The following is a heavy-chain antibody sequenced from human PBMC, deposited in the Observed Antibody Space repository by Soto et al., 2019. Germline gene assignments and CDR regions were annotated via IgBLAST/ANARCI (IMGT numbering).Heavy chain of an antibody. V-gene: IGHV2-26*01. CDR2: IFSNDEK. J-gene: IGHJ4*02. CDR3: ARGVQYSSSWPDFDY. CDR1: GFSLSNARMG. Sequence: GSGPTLVNPTETLTLTCTVSGFSLSNARMGVSWIRQPPGKALEWLAHIFSNDEKSYSTSLKSRLTISKDTSKSQVVLTMTNMDPVDTATYYCARGVQYSSSWPDFDYWGQGTLVTVSS. D-gene: IGHD6-13*01.